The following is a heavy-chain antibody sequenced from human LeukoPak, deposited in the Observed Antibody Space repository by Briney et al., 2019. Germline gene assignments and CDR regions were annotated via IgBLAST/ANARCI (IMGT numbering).Heavy chain of an antibody. J-gene: IGHJ4*02. D-gene: IGHD3-3*01. V-gene: IGHV1-24*01. CDR3: ATGQPRSEWQTHFDY. Sequence: ASVKVSCKVSGYTLTELSMHWVRQAPGKGLEWMGGFDPEDGETIYAQKFQGRVTMTEDTSTDTAYMELSSLRSEDTAAYYCATGQPRSEWQTHFDYWGQGTLVTVSS. CDR1: GYTLTELS. CDR2: FDPEDGET.